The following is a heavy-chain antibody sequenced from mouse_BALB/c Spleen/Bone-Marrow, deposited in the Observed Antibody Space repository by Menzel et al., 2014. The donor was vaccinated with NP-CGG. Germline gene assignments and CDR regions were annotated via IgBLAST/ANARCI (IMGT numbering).Heavy chain of an antibody. CDR3: ARSGLLSFPY. CDR2: ILPGSGST. V-gene: IGHV1-9*01. J-gene: IGHJ3*01. Sequence: QVQLQQSGAELMKPGASVKISCKATGYTFSSYWIEWVKQRPGHGLEWIGEILPGSGSTNCNDKFKGKATFTADTSSNTAYMQLSSLTSEDSAVYYCARSGLLSFPYWGRGLWSLSLQ. CDR1: GYTFSSYW. D-gene: IGHD2-13*01.